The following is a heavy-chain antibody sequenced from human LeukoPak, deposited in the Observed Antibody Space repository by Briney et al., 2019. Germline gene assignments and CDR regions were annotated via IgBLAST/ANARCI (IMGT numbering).Heavy chain of an antibody. J-gene: IGHJ4*02. CDR2: INSDGSSI. CDR3: AIEGGYCSSTSCSYFDY. Sequence: GGSLRLSCAASGFTFSSYWMHWVRQAPGKGLVWVSRINSDGSSIRYADSVKGRFTISRDNSKNTLYLQMNSLRAEDAAVYYCAIEGGYCSSTSCSYFDYWGQGTLVTVSS. CDR1: GFTFSSYW. D-gene: IGHD2-2*01. V-gene: IGHV3-74*01.